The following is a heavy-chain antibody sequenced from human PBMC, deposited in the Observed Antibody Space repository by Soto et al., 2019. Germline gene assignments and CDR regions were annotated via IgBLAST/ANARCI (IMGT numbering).Heavy chain of an antibody. J-gene: IGHJ6*02. CDR3: ARVPVCGGSCSRRGGYGMDV. V-gene: IGHV3-21*01. Sequence: PGGSLRLSCAASGFTFSSYSMNWVRQAPGKGLEWVSSISSSSSYIYYADSVKGRFTISRDNAKNSLYLQMNSLRAEDTAVYYSARVPVCGGSCSRRGGYGMDVWGQGTTVTVSS. CDR2: ISSSSSYI. D-gene: IGHD2-15*01. CDR1: GFTFSSYS.